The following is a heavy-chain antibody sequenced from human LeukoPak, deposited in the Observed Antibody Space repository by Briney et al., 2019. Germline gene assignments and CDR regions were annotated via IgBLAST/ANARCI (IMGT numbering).Heavy chain of an antibody. D-gene: IGHD2-8*01. CDR2: IRPYNGDT. CDR1: GYTLRNYG. V-gene: IGHV1-18*01. CDR3: ARAGRGLYANYRAFDY. J-gene: IGHJ4*02. Sequence: ASVKVSCKASGYTLRNYGISWVRQAPGQGLEWMGWIRPYNGDTSYAQKFQDRVTITTDASTSTSYMEVRSLRSDDTAVYYCARAGRGLYANYRAFDYWGQGTLVTVSS.